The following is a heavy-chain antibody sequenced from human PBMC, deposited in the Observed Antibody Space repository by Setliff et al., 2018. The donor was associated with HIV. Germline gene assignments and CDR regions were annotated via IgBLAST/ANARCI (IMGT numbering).Heavy chain of an antibody. J-gene: IGHJ4*02. CDR2: IYHNGNT. Sequence: PSETPSLTCAVSGYSISSSNWWAWFRQPPGKGLEWIGYIYHNGNTNYNPSLRSRVTMSIDTSKNQFFLKLSSVTALDTATYYCARMGNSYDSSGSYDYFDYWGQGTLVTVS. CDR3: ARMGNSYDSSGSYDYFDY. D-gene: IGHD3-22*01. V-gene: IGHV4-28*06. CDR1: GYSISSSNW.